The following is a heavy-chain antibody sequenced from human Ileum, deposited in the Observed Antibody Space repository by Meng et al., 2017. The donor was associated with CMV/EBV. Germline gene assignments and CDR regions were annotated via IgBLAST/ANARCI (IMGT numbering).Heavy chain of an antibody. Sequence: DVPLVESGGGLVQPGGSLRLSCAASGFSFTDTWMYWGRQTPGKGLVWVSRINPDGGTINYADSVKGRFTISRDNAKNTLYLQMNNLRDEDTAVYYCATAGNYRLDHWGQGTLVTVSS. CDR2: INPDGGTI. D-gene: IGHD1-7*01. CDR3: ATAGNYRLDH. V-gene: IGHV3-74*01. CDR1: GFSFTDTW. J-gene: IGHJ4*02.